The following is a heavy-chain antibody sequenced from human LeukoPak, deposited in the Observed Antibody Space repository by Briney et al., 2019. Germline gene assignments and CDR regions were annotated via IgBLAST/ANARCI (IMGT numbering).Heavy chain of an antibody. CDR3: ARDRRGAAGMDV. Sequence: PSQTLSLTCTVSGGSISSGGYYWSWIRQHPGKGLEWIGYIYYSGSTYYNPSLKSRVTISVDTSKNQFSLKLSSMTAADTAVYYCARDRRGAAGMDVWGQGTTVTVSS. J-gene: IGHJ6*02. D-gene: IGHD3-10*01. CDR1: GGSISSGGYY. V-gene: IGHV4-31*03. CDR2: IYYSGST.